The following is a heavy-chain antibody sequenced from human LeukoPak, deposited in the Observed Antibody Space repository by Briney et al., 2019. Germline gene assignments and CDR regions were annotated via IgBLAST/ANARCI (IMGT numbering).Heavy chain of an antibody. J-gene: IGHJ5*02. CDR3: ARGSSSSWSYNWFDP. D-gene: IGHD6-13*01. Sequence: SETLSLTCTVSGGSISSYYWGWIRQPPGKGLEWIGSIYYSGSTYYNPSLKRRVTISVDTSKNQFSLKLSSVTAADTAVYYCARGSSSSWSYNWFDPWGQGTLVTVSS. CDR1: GGSISSYY. CDR2: IYYSGST. V-gene: IGHV4-39*07.